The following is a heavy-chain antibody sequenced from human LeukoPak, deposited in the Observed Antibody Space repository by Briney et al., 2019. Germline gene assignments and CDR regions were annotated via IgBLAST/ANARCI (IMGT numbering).Heavy chain of an antibody. CDR3: ASDYPDSSGYYPGDY. J-gene: IGHJ4*02. D-gene: IGHD3-22*01. CDR2: ISWDGGST. V-gene: IGHV3-43D*03. CDR1: GFTFDDYA. Sequence: GGFLRLSCAASGFTFDDYAMHWVRQAPGKGLEWVSLISWDGGSTYYADSVKGRFTISRDNSKNSLYLQMNSLRAEDTALYYCASDYPDSSGYYPGDYWGQGTLVTVSS.